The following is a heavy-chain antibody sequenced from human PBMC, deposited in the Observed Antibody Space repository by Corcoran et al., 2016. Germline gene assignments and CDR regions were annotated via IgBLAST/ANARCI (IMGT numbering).Heavy chain of an antibody. CDR1: GFTVSSNY. J-gene: IGHJ4*02. D-gene: IGHD3-22*01. Sequence: EVQLVESGGGLIQPGGSLSLSCAASGFTVSSNYMSWVRQAPGQGLEWVSVIYSGGSTYYADSVKGRFTISRDNSKNTLYLQMNSLRAEDTAVYYCARVIPDSSGYYYYFDYWGQGTLVTVSS. CDR3: ARVIPDSSGYYYYFDY. V-gene: IGHV3-53*01. CDR2: IYSGGST.